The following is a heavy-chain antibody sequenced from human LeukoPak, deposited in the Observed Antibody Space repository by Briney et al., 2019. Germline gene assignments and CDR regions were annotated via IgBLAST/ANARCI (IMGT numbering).Heavy chain of an antibody. CDR2: IWYDGSKK. D-gene: IGHD5-24*01. V-gene: IGHV3-33*06. CDR3: VKDDGRVKGHIDY. J-gene: IGHJ4*02. CDR1: GFTFTNYG. Sequence: GESLKISCAASGFTFTNYGMHWVRQAPGKELEWVAVIWYDGSKKYYADSVKGRFTISRDNSKNTVYMQMSSMRVEDTAVYYCVKDDGRVKGHIDYWGQGTPVTVS.